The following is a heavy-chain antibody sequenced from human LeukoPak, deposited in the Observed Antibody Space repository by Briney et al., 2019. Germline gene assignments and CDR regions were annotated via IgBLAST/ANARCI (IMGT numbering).Heavy chain of an antibody. CDR2: INPTGGST. CDR3: ARTAARRFDY. J-gene: IGHJ4*02. D-gene: IGHD6-6*01. CDR1: GYTFPSYF. Sequence: ASVXVXCKASGYTFPSYFMHWVRQAPGQGLEWMGIINPTGGSTTYAQKFQGRVTMTRDTSTSTVYMELSSLRSDDTAVYYCARTAARRFDYWGQGTLVTVSS. V-gene: IGHV1-46*01.